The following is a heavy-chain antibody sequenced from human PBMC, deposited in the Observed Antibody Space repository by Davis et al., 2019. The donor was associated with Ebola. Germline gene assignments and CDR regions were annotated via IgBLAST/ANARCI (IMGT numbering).Heavy chain of an antibody. V-gene: IGHV1-18*01. CDR1: GYTFITYG. CDR2: ISPYNGNT. CDR3: ARGSCSGGSCYSFDY. Sequence: AASVKVSCKTSGYTFITYGISWVRRAPGQGPEWMGWISPYNGNTNYAQKLQGRVTMTTDTSTSTAYMELRSLRSDDTAVYYCARGSCSGGSCYSFDYWGQGTLVTVSS. J-gene: IGHJ4*02. D-gene: IGHD2-15*01.